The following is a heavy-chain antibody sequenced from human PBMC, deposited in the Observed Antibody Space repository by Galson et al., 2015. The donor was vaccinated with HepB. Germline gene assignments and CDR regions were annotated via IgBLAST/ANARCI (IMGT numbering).Heavy chain of an antibody. Sequence: SVKVSCKASGYTFTSYDINWVRQATGQGLEWMGWMNPNSGNTGYAQKFQGRVTMTRNTSISTAYMELSSLRSEDTAVYYCAKGGGGGLIMVYAIPFEYWGQGTLVTVSS. CDR3: AKGGGGGLIMVYAIPFEY. D-gene: IGHD2-8*01. J-gene: IGHJ4*02. CDR2: MNPNSGNT. V-gene: IGHV1-8*01. CDR1: GYTFTSYD.